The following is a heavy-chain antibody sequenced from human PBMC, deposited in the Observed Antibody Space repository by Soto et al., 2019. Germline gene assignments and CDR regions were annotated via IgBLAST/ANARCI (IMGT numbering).Heavy chain of an antibody. J-gene: IGHJ4*02. CDR2: ISSSSSYI. Sequence: GGSLRLSCAASGFTFSSYSMNWVRQAPGKGLEWVSSISSSSSYIYYADSVKGRFTISRDNAKNSLYLQMNSLRAEDTAVYYCARDGSPISRIAAAGLFDYWGQGTLVTVSS. V-gene: IGHV3-21*01. CDR1: GFTFSSYS. CDR3: ARDGSPISRIAAAGLFDY. D-gene: IGHD6-13*01.